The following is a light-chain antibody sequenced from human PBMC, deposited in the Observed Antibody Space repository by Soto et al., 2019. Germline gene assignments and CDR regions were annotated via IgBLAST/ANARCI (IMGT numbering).Light chain of an antibody. J-gene: IGKJ1*01. CDR3: QQYNNWPPWT. Sequence: EIVLTQSPATLSVSPGERATLSCRASQSVGTYLAWYQQKPGQAPRLLIYGASTRATGIPARFSGSGSGTEFTLTISGLQSEDFAVYYCQQYNNWPPWTFGQVTTVDIK. CDR1: QSVGTY. CDR2: GAS. V-gene: IGKV3-15*01.